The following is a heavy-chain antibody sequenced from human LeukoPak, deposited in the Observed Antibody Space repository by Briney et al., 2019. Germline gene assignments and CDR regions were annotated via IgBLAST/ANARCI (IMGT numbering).Heavy chain of an antibody. Sequence: GGSLRLSCAASGFTFSTYWMSWVRQAPGRGLEWLANIKYDGSEKYYVDSVKGRFTISRDNAKNSLYLQMNSLRAEDTAVYYCARTLPPYGDLTQGYFDYWGQGTLVTVSS. CDR1: GFTFSTYW. CDR3: ARTLPPYGDLTQGYFDY. V-gene: IGHV3-7*01. J-gene: IGHJ4*02. D-gene: IGHD4-17*01. CDR2: IKYDGSEK.